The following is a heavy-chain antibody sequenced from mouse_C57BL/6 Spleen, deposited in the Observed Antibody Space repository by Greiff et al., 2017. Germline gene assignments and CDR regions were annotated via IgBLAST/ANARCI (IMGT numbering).Heavy chain of an antibody. V-gene: IGHV5-6*01. J-gene: IGHJ2*01. Sequence: EVNVVESGGDLVKPGGSLKLSCAASGFTFSSYGMSWVRQTPDKRLEWVATISSGGSYTYYPDSVKGRFTISRDNAKNTLYLQMSSLKSEDTAMYYCARHLPPLDYWGQGTTLTVSS. CDR1: GFTFSSYG. CDR2: ISSGGSYT. CDR3: ARHLPPLDY.